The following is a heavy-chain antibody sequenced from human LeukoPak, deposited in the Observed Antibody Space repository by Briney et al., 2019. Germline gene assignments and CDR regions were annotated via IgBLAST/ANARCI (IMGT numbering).Heavy chain of an antibody. D-gene: IGHD1-1*01. CDR1: GGSFSGDY. CDR3: ARQGWNRGSRAFDI. J-gene: IGHJ3*02. CDR2: INHCGST. Sequence: SETLSPTCAVYGGSFSGDYWSWIRQPPGKGVEWRGEINHCGSTNYNPPLKNRVTISVDTSKNQFSLKLSSVTAADTAVYYCARQGWNRGSRAFDIWGQGTMVTVSS. V-gene: IGHV4-34*01.